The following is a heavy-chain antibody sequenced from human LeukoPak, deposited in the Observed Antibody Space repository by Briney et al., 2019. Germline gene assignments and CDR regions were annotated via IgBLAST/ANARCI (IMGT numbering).Heavy chain of an antibody. D-gene: IGHD5-18*01. CDR2: IYYSGST. CDR1: GGSISSSTYY. Sequence: PSETLSLTCTVSGGSISSSTYYWGWIRQPPGKWLEWIGSIYYSGSTYYNPSLKSRVTISVDTSKNQFSLKLSSVTAADTAVYYCARHRGYSYGPEDYWGQGTLVTVSS. J-gene: IGHJ4*02. CDR3: ARHRGYSYGPEDY. V-gene: IGHV4-39*01.